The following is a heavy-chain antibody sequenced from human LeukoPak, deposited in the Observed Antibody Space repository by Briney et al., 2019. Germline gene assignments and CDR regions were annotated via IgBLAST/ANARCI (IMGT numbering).Heavy chain of an antibody. CDR1: GYTFTSYG. V-gene: IGHV1-18*01. Sequence: ASVKVTCKASGYTFTSYGISWVRQGPGQGLEWMGWISAYNGNTNYAQKLQGRVTMTTDTSTSTAYMELRSLRSDDTAVYYCARAARITMVRGAQPTARLWCPYWGQGTLVTVSS. J-gene: IGHJ4*02. D-gene: IGHD3-10*01. CDR2: ISAYNGNT. CDR3: ARAARITMVRGAQPTARLWCPY.